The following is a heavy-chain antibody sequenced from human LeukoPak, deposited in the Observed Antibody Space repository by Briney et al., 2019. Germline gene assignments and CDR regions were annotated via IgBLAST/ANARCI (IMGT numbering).Heavy chain of an antibody. CDR2: ISSSSSYI. V-gene: IGHV3-21*01. J-gene: IGHJ3*02. CDR3: ARDAYGGYERIAFGI. CDR1: GFTFSSYS. D-gene: IGHD4-17*01. Sequence: GGSLRLSCAASGFTFSSYSMNWVRQAPGKGLEWVSSISSSSSYIYYADSVKGRFTISRDNAKNSLYLQMNSLRAEDTAVYYCARDAYGGYERIAFGIWGQGTMVTVSS.